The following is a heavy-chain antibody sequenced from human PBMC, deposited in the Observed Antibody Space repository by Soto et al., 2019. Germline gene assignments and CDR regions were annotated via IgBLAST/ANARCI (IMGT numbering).Heavy chain of an antibody. V-gene: IGHV6-1*01. CDR3: ARDRSSSWRGWFDP. CDR2: TYYRSKWYN. D-gene: IGHD6-13*01. CDR1: GDSVSSNSAA. Sequence: SQTLSLTCAISGDSVSSNSAAWNWIRQSPSGGLEWLGRTYYRSKWYNDYAVSVKSRITINPDTSKNQFSLQLNSVTPEDTAVYYWARDRSSSWRGWFDPWGQGTLVTVSS. J-gene: IGHJ5*02.